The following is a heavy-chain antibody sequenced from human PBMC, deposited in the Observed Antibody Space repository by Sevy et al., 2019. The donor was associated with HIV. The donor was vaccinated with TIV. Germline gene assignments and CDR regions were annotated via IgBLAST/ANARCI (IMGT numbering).Heavy chain of an antibody. CDR3: ATGHFDTTLDY. V-gene: IGHV3-23*01. Sequence: GGSLRLSCAASGFTFSSYSMIWVRQSPGKGLEWVSGISGSGGHTYYADSVKGRFTISRDNLKNTLYLQMNSLRVDDTALYYCATGHFDTTLDYWGQRTLVTVSS. J-gene: IGHJ4*02. CDR2: ISGSGGHT. D-gene: IGHD1-1*01. CDR1: GFTFSSYS.